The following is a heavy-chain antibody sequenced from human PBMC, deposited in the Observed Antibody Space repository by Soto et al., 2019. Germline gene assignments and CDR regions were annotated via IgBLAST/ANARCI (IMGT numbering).Heavy chain of an antibody. CDR3: AKVSMGALTFTDYYYYCLDV. D-gene: IGHD6-6*01. V-gene: IGHV3-23*01. CDR2: ISGGGGST. J-gene: IGHJ6*02. CDR1: GFTFSTYA. Sequence: PGGSLRLSCAASGFTFSTYAMNWVRQAPGKGLEWVSAISGGGGSTYYADSVKGRVTISRDNSKNTLYLQMNSLRAEDTAVYYCAKVSMGALTFTDYYYYCLDVWGQGTTVTVSS.